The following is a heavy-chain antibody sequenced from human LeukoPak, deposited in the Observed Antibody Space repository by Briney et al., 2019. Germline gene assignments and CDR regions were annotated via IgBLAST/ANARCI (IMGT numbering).Heavy chain of an antibody. CDR1: GGTFSSYA. D-gene: IGHD3-10*01. CDR3: ARPYYYGSGSHVFDY. J-gene: IGHJ4*02. Sequence: SVKVSCKASGGTFSSYAISWVRQAPGQGLEWMGRIIPILGIANYAQKFQGRVTITADKSTSTAYMELSSLRSEDTAVYYCARPYYYGSGSHVFDYWGQGTLVTVSS. CDR2: IIPILGIA. V-gene: IGHV1-69*04.